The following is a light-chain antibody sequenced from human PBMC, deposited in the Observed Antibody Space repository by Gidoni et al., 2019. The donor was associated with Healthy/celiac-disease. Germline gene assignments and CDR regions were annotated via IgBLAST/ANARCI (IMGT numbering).Light chain of an antibody. CDR1: QSISSY. J-gene: IGKJ5*01. CDR3: QQSYSTPVT. Sequence: DIQMTQSPSSLSASVGDTVTITCRASQSISSYLNWYQQKPGKAPNLLIYAASSLQSGVPSRFSGSGSGTDFTSTISSLQPEDFATYYCQQSYSTPVTFGQGTRLEIK. V-gene: IGKV1-39*01. CDR2: AAS.